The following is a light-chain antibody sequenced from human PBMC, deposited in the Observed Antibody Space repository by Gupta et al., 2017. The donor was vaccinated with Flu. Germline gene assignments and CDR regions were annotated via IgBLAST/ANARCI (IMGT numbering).Light chain of an antibody. V-gene: IGLV4-69*01. CDR1: TGHSSGA. Sequence: KLTCTRSTGHSSGAIAWHQQQPEKAPLYLMKLNSDSSHSTGDGIPVRFSGSSSGADRYLTISSLRADDEDYYYCQTWFTVIQVFGGGTKLTVL. J-gene: IGLJ3*02. CDR3: QTWFTVIQV. CDR2: LNSDSSH.